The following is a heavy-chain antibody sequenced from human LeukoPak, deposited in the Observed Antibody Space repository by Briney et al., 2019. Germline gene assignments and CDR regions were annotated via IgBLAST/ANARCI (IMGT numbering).Heavy chain of an antibody. Sequence: PSETPSLTCTVSGGSISSYYWSWIRQPPGKGLEWIGYIHYSGSTNYNPSLKSRVTISVDTSKNQFSLKLSSVTAADTAVYYCARTTEGYCRGRSCYSYYYYMDVWGKGTTVTVSS. D-gene: IGHD2-15*01. J-gene: IGHJ6*03. CDR2: IHYSGST. CDR1: GGSISSYY. V-gene: IGHV4-59*01. CDR3: ARTTEGYCRGRSCYSYYYYMDV.